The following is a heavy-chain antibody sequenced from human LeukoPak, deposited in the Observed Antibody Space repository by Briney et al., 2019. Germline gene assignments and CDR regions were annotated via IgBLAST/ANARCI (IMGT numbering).Heavy chain of an antibody. CDR3: ARGGATIDAFDI. Sequence: SETLSLTCTVSGGSISSSSYYWGWIRQPPGKGLEWIGSIYYSGSTYYNPSLKSRVTISVDKSKNQFSLKLSSVTAADTAVYYCARGGATIDAFDIWGQGTMVTVSS. CDR1: GGSISSSSYY. V-gene: IGHV4-39*07. CDR2: IYYSGST. J-gene: IGHJ3*02. D-gene: IGHD1-26*01.